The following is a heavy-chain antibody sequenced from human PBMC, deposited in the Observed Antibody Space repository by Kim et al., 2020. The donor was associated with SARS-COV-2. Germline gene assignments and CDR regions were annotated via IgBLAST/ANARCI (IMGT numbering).Heavy chain of an antibody. V-gene: IGHV1-46*03. CDR1: GYTFTSSH. Sequence: ASVKVSCKASGYTFTSSHIHWVRQAPGQGLEWVGLINPSSGNTTYAQKLQGRVTMTRNTSMGTAYMELSSLRSEDTAVYYCARGARGGGGWG. J-gene: IGHJ1*01. CDR3: ARGARGGGG. D-gene: IGHD3-10*01. CDR2: INPSSGNT.